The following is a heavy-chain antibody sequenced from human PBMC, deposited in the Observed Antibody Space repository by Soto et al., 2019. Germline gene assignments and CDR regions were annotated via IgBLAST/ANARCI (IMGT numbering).Heavy chain of an antibody. CDR2: ISGSGGST. J-gene: IGHJ4*02. CDR1: GFTFSSYA. Sequence: GGSLRLSCAASGFTFSSYAMSWVRQAPGKGLEWVSAISGSGGSTYYADSVKGRFTISRDNSKNTLYLQMNSLRAEDTAVYYCARRDCGGDCYSAFIGYWGQGTLVTVSS. V-gene: IGHV3-23*01. D-gene: IGHD2-21*01. CDR3: ARRDCGGDCYSAFIGY.